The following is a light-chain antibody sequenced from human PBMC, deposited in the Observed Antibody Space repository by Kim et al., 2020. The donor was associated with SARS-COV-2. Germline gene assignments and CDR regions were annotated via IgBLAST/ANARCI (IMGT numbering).Light chain of an antibody. CDR1: QSVSSN. V-gene: IGKV3-15*01. CDR3: QQYSDWPLT. J-gene: IGKJ4*01. CDR2: DVS. Sequence: EIVMTQSPATLSVSPGERATLSCRASQSVSSNLAWHQQKPGQATRLLIYDVSTMATGIPARFSGSGSGTEFTLTISSLQSEDFGVYYCQQYSDWPLTFGGGTKVEI.